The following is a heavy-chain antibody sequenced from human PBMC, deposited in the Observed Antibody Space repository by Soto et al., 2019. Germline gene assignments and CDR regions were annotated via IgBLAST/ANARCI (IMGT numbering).Heavy chain of an antibody. CDR1: GDTFTNFD. D-gene: IGHD2-15*01. CDR3: ATYLHGQGFKV. CDR2: MRANSGDR. Sequence: QVQLVQSGAEVKKPGASVKVSCKPSGDTFTNFDLNGVRQAAGKGLEWLGWMRANSGDRGHAQKFRGRVSLTRDTSMSTGYMELSSLRSEDTAVYYCATYLHGQGFKVGVQVPLVIVSS. J-gene: IGHJ4*02. V-gene: IGHV1-8*01.